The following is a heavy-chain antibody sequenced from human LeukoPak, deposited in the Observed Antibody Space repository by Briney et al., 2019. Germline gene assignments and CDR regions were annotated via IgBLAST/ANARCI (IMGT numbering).Heavy chain of an antibody. CDR2: ISSSGAST. CDR1: GFSFSSYA. J-gene: IGHJ4*02. CDR3: AKMVHTEQWLVPFDY. D-gene: IGHD6-19*01. V-gene: IGHV3-23*01. Sequence: GGSLRLSCAASGFSFSSYAMSWVRQAPGKGLGWVSHISSSGASTYYADSVKGRFAISRDNSKNTLYLQMNSLRAEDTAVYYCAKMVHTEQWLVPFDYWGQGTLVTVSS.